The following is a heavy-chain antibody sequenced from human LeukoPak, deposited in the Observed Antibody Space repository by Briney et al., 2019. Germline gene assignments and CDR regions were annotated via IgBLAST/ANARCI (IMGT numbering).Heavy chain of an antibody. Sequence: ASVKVPCKASGYTFTGYYMHWVRQAPGQGLEWMGWINPNSGGTNYAQKFQGRVTMTRDTSISTAYMELSRLRSDDTAVYYCARLRYFDWAPVRYFDLWGRGTLVTVSS. CDR3: ARLRYFDWAPVRYFDL. V-gene: IGHV1-2*02. D-gene: IGHD3-9*01. CDR2: INPNSGGT. J-gene: IGHJ2*01. CDR1: GYTFTGYY.